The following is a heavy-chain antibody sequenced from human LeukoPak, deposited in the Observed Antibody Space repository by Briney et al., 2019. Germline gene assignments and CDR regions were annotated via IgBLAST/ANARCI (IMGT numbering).Heavy chain of an antibody. CDR2: SYHGGST. CDR3: ARMVVDVTRWFDP. J-gene: IGHJ5*02. Sequence: SETLSLTCAVSGDSMSSSRFSWSWLRQPPGKGLEWIGYSYHGGSTHYNPSLQSRVTISVDRSKKQFSLNLHSVTAADTAVYYCARMVVDVTRWFDPWGQGTLVTVSS. CDR1: GDSMSSSRFS. D-gene: IGHD2-15*01. V-gene: IGHV4-30-2*01.